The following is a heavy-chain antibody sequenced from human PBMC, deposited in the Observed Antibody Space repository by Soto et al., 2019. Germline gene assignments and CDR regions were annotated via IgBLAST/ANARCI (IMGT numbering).Heavy chain of an antibody. D-gene: IGHD3-22*01. CDR3: VKGEYYYDGSASYPFDY. J-gene: IGHJ4*02. V-gene: IGHV3-64D*06. Sequence: GGSLRLSCSASGFTFSIYAMHWVRQAPGKGLEYVSSISTNGGSTHYADSVKGRFTISRDNSKNTVYLQMSSLRAEDTAVYYCVKGEYYYDGSASYPFDYWGQGTLVTSPQ. CDR2: ISTNGGST. CDR1: GFTFSIYA.